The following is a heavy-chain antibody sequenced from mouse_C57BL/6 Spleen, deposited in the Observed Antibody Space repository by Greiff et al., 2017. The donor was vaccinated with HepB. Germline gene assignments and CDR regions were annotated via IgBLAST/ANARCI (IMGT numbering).Heavy chain of an antibody. CDR1: GFNIKDDY. D-gene: IGHD1-1*01. Sequence: EVQLQQSGAELVRPGASVKLSCTASGFNIKDDYMHWVKQRPEQGLEWIGWIDPENGDTEYASKFQGKATITADTSSNTAYLQLSSLTSEDTAVYYCTTRDDYGSSQFAYWGQGTLVTVSA. CDR2: IDPENGDT. J-gene: IGHJ3*01. CDR3: TTRDDYGSSQFAY. V-gene: IGHV14-4*01.